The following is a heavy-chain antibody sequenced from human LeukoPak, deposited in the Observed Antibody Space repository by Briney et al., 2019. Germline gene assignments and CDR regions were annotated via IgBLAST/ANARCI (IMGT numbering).Heavy chain of an antibody. D-gene: IGHD5-18*01. V-gene: IGHV3-33*08. CDR1: GFIFSDYY. Sequence: GGSLRLSCAGSGFIFSDYYMNWVRQAPGKGLEWVAVIWYDGSNKYYADSVKGRFTISRDNSKNTLYLQMNSLRAENTAVYYCARDRFTAMAHFDYWGQGTLVTVSS. J-gene: IGHJ4*02. CDR3: ARDRFTAMAHFDY. CDR2: IWYDGSNK.